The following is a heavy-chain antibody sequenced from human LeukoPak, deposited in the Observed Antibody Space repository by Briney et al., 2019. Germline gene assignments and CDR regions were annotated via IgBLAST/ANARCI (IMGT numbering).Heavy chain of an antibody. Sequence: ASVKVSCKASGYTFTSYGISWVRRAGGHGIAWMGWISAYNGKTNYAQKVQGRVTMTTDTSTITAYMELRSLRSDDTAVYYCARAPTNDFWSAYYDYWGQGTLVTVSS. D-gene: IGHD3-3*01. CDR3: ARAPTNDFWSAYYDY. J-gene: IGHJ4*02. CDR2: ISAYNGKT. CDR1: GYTFTSYG. V-gene: IGHV1-18*01.